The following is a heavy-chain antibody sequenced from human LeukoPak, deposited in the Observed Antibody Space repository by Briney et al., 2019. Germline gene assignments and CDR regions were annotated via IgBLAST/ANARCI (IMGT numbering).Heavy chain of an antibody. CDR2: IYHSGST. D-gene: IGHD2-21*02. CDR1: GGSISSSNW. V-gene: IGHV4-4*02. J-gene: IGHJ3*02. Sequence: SETLSLTCAVSGGSISSSNWWSWLRQPPGKGLEWIGEIYHSGSTNYNPSLKSRVTISVDKSKNQFSLKLSSVTAADTAVYYCARAGRIVVVTAILPGAFDIWGQGTMVTVSS. CDR3: ARAGRIVVVTAILPGAFDI.